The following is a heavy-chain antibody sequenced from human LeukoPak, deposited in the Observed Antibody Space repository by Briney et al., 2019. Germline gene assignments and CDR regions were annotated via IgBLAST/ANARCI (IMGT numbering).Heavy chain of an antibody. Sequence: GGSLRLSCAASGFTFSSYAMNWVRQAPGKGLEWVSGISGSGDSTYYADPVKGRFTLSRDNSKNTVYLQMSSPRAEDTAIYYCAKHQAMATVDPFDYWGQGTLVTVSS. V-gene: IGHV3-23*01. CDR2: ISGSGDST. D-gene: IGHD5-24*01. J-gene: IGHJ4*02. CDR3: AKHQAMATVDPFDY. CDR1: GFTFSSYA.